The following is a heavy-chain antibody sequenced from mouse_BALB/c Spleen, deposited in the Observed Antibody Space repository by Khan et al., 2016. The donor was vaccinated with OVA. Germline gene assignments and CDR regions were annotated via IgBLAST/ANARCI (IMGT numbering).Heavy chain of an antibody. CDR2: ISTYSGNT. CDR1: GYTFTDYS. CDR3: TRPAYDGYYDY. J-gene: IGHJ2*01. D-gene: IGHD2-3*01. V-gene: IGHV1S137*01. Sequence: QVQLQQSGPELVRPGVSVKISCKGSGYTFTDYSMHWVKQSHAKSLEWIGLISTYSGNTNYRQKFKGKATMTVDKSSSTAYMELVRLTSEDSDMYNCTRPAYDGYYDYWGQGTTLTVSS.